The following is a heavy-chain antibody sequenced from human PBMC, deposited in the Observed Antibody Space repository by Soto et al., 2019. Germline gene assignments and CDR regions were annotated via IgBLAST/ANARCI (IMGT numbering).Heavy chain of an antibody. J-gene: IGHJ5*02. CDR2: ISYDGSNK. D-gene: IGHD2-2*02. CDR1: GFTFSSYG. V-gene: IGHV3-30*18. CDR3: AKPVVPAAIPWFDP. Sequence: QVQLVESGGGVVQPGRALRLSCAASGFTFSSYGMHWVRPAPGKGLEWVAVISYDGSNKYYADSVKGRFTISRDNSKNTLYLQMNSLRAEDTAVYYCAKPVVPAAIPWFDPWGQGTLVTVSS.